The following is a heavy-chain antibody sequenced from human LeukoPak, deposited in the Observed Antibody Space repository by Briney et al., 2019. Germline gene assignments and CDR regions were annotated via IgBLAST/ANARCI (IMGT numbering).Heavy chain of an antibody. V-gene: IGHV3-48*04. CDR1: GFTFSSYS. D-gene: IGHD4-11*01. CDR2: ISGTSNTI. CDR3: ARDLRTTVLGDAFDI. J-gene: IGHJ3*02. Sequence: GGSLRLSCAASGFTFSSYSMNWVRQAPGKGLEWVSYISGTSNTIYYADSVKGRFTISRDNAKNSLYLQMNGLRAEDTALYYCARDLRTTVLGDAFDIWGQGTMVTVSS.